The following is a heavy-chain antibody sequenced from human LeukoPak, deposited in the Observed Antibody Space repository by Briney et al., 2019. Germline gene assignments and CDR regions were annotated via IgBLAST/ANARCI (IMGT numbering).Heavy chain of an antibody. D-gene: IGHD6-19*01. V-gene: IGHV4-30-2*01. Sequence: SETLSLTCKVSGDSLSSSTCNWSWIRQPPGKGLEWIGYISQSGNSYFTPSLKSRATISVDRSKNQFSLTLTSVTAADTAVYYCAREAVSGWYDYFDYWGQGTLVTVSS. CDR3: AREAVSGWYDYFDY. CDR1: GDSLSSSTCN. J-gene: IGHJ4*02. CDR2: ISQSGNS.